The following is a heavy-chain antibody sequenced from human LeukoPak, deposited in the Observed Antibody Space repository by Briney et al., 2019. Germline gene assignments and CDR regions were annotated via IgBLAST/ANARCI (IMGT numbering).Heavy chain of an antibody. J-gene: IGHJ3*02. D-gene: IGHD6-13*01. V-gene: IGHV3-23*01. CDR2: LTGSGANT. CDR1: GFSFSSYA. Sequence: GGSLRLSCAASGFSFSSYAMNWVRQAPGQGLEWVSALTGSGANTYYADSVKGRFTISRDNSKNTLYLQMNSLRAEDTAVYYCAKEGERSSSGDNDAFDIWGQGTMLTVSS. CDR3: AKEGERSSSGDNDAFDI.